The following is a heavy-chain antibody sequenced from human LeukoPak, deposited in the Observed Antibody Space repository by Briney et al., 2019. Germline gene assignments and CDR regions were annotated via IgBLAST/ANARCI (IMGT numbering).Heavy chain of an antibody. CDR3: ARVFSGRSITMDSFDM. V-gene: IGHV3-48*04. J-gene: IGHJ3*02. D-gene: IGHD3-10*01. CDR1: GFTFSSYS. Sequence: GGSLRLSCAASGFTFSSYSMNWVRQAPGKGLEWVSYISSSSSTIYYADSVKGRFTISRDNAKNSLYLQMNSLRAEDTAVYYCARVFSGRSITMDSFDMWGQGTMVTVSS. CDR2: ISSSSSTI.